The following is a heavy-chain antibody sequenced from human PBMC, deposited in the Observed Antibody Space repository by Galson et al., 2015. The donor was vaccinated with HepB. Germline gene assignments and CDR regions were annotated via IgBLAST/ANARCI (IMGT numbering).Heavy chain of an antibody. CDR2: ISTGGGST. CDR1: GFTFSKYD. J-gene: IGHJ4*02. D-gene: IGHD6-6*01. CDR3: AKVGSSFYFDY. Sequence: SLRLSCAASGFTFSKYDMTWVRQAPGKGLDWVSRISTGGGSTSYADSVKGRFTISRDNSENTLYLQMNSLRAEDTAVYYCAKVGSSFYFDYWGQGTLVTVSS. V-gene: IGHV3-23*01.